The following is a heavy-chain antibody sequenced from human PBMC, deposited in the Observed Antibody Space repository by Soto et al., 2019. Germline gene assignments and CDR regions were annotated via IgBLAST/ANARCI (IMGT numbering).Heavy chain of an antibody. Sequence: SGPTLVNPTQTLTLTCNFSDFSLTTLGVGVGWIRQPPGKALEWVALIYWNDDQRYNPSLKSRLTVTKDTSKNHVVLTMTNVDPLDTATYYCTHRFPAYGHDFWGPGTLVTVS. CDR3: THRFPAYGHDF. D-gene: IGHD3-10*01. CDR1: DFSLTTLGVG. CDR2: IYWNDDQ. V-gene: IGHV2-5*01. J-gene: IGHJ4*02.